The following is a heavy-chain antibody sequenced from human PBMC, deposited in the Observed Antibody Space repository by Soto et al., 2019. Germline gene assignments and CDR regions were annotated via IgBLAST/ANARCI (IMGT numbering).Heavy chain of an antibody. V-gene: IGHV3-53*01. J-gene: IGHJ4*01. CDR3: SRAREPEYSSSIFFDY. CDR1: GRTVSRTQ. Sequence: PGGSLILSWALSGRTVSRTQMSWVSPTPGKGLQWVSVIYSAGSTYYANAVKGRFTISRDISENKIFLELNGLTVDDTAAYYCSRAREPEYSSSIFFDYWGRGTVVTLSS. D-gene: IGHD6-6*01. CDR2: IYSAGST.